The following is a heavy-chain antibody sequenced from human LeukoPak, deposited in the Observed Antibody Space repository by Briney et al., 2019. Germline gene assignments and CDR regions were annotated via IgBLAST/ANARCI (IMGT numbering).Heavy chain of an antibody. D-gene: IGHD2-15*01. Sequence: TGGSLRLSCAVSGFTLRNYAMSWVRQAPGKGLEWVSGGNSGSTHYADSVKGRFTISRDNSKNTLYLQMNGLRVEDTAVYHRAKVDWGSNCNDGRCPRWGQGTLVTVSS. CDR1: GFTLRNYA. CDR2: GNSGST. J-gene: IGHJ4*02. CDR3: AKVDWGSNCNDGRCPR. V-gene: IGHV3-23*01.